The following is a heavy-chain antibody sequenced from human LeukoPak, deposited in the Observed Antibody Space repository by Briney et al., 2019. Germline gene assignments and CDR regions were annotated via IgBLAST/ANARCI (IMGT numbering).Heavy chain of an antibody. CDR2: VNSDESRT. CDR1: GFTFTSYW. V-gene: IGHV3-74*01. Sequence: GGSLRLSCAASGFTFTSYWMHWVRQAPGKGLVWVSRVNSDESRTSYVDSVKGRFTISRDNAKNTLYLQMNSLRVEDTAVYYCARDGGLGNNWFDPWGQGALVTVSS. J-gene: IGHJ5*01. CDR3: ARDGGLGNNWFDP. D-gene: IGHD3-16*01.